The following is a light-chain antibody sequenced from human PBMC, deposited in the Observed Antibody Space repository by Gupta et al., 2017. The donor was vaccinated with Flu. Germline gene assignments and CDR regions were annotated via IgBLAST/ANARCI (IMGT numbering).Light chain of an antibody. J-gene: IGLJ3*02. CDR1: ALPRYH. CDR2: KNY. V-gene: IGLV3-25*02. CDR3: QSADSTGTYEV. Sequence: YELTQPSSVSVSQGQTAWITCSGDALPRYHVYWYQQKAGQAPLLLIYKNYGRPSGIPERFSGSTSGTTVTLIISGVQAEDEADYYCQSADSTGTYEVFGGGTRLTVL.